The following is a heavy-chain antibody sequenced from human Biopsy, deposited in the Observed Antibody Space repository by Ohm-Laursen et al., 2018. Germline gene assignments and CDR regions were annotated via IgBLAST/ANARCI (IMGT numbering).Heavy chain of an antibody. CDR1: GGPSSNYA. V-gene: IGHV1-69*04. CDR2: IVPILGHL. D-gene: IGHD3-3*01. Sequence: SSVKVSCKASGGPSSNYAFSWVRQAPGQGLGWVGRIVPILGHLNYAQRFQGRVSITADKSTTYVYMELSRLTSGDTAVYYCAADADGYYTEFDYWGPGTLVTVSS. CDR3: AADADGYYTEFDY. J-gene: IGHJ4*02.